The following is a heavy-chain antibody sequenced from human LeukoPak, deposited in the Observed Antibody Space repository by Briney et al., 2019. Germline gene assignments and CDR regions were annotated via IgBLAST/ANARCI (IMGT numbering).Heavy chain of an antibody. D-gene: IGHD1-1*01. Sequence: PGGSLRLSCAPSGFTFSRSRMNGVRQAPGKGLEWVSSISSSSSYIYYADSVKGRFTISRDNAKNSLYLQMNSLRAEDTAVYHCARVGNDDNDYWGQGTLVTVSS. CDR2: ISSSSSYI. J-gene: IGHJ4*02. V-gene: IGHV3-21*01. CDR1: GFTFSRSR. CDR3: ARVGNDDNDY.